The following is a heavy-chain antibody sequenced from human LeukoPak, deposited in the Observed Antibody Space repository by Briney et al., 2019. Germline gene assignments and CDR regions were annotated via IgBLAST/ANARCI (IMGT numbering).Heavy chain of an antibody. Sequence: SETLSLTCTVSGGSISSYYWSWIRQPPGKGLEWIGYIYYSGSTNYNPSLKSRVTISVDTSKNQFSLKLSSVTAADTAVYYCARPRELSMVKGHFDYWGQGTLVTVSS. CDR3: ARPRELSMVKGHFDY. CDR2: IYYSGST. V-gene: IGHV4-59*01. J-gene: IGHJ4*02. D-gene: IGHD2/OR15-2a*01. CDR1: GGSISSYY.